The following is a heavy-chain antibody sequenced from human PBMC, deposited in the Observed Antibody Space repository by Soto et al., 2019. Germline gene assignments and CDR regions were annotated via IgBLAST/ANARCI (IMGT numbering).Heavy chain of an antibody. J-gene: IGHJ4*02. V-gene: IGHV3-23*01. Sequence: GGSLRLSCAASGFTFSSYAMSWVRQAPGKGLEWVSAISGSGGSTYYADSVKGRFTISRDNSKNTLYLQMNSLRAEDTAVYYCAKRVRYFDWSYDYWGQRTLVTVSS. CDR3: AKRVRYFDWSYDY. CDR1: GFTFSSYA. CDR2: ISGSGGST. D-gene: IGHD3-9*01.